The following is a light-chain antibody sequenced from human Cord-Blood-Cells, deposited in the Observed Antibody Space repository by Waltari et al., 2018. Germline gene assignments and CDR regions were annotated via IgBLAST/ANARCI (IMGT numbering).Light chain of an antibody. CDR2: DVC. Sequence: QSALTQPASVSGSPGQSITISCTPTSSDVWGYLYVSWYQQHAGKAPKLMIYDVCNRPSGVDNRFSGSKSGNTASLTISGLQAEDEAYYFCSSYTSSSTLDVFGTGTKVTVL. CDR3: SSYTSSSTLDV. V-gene: IGLV2-14*03. CDR1: SSDVWGYLY. J-gene: IGLJ1*01.